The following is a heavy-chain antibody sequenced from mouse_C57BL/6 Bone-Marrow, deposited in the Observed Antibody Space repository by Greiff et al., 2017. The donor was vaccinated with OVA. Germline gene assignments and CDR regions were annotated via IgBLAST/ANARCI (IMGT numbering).Heavy chain of an antibody. Sequence: VQLKESVAELVRPGASVKLSCTASGFNIKNTYMHWVKQRPEQGLEWIGRIDPANGNTKYAPKFQGKATITADTSSNTAYLQLSSLTSEDTAIYYCARGLLRLYYAMDYWGQGTSVTVSS. D-gene: IGHD2-3*01. J-gene: IGHJ4*01. CDR1: GFNIKNTY. CDR3: ARGLLRLYYAMDY. V-gene: IGHV14-3*01. CDR2: IDPANGNT.